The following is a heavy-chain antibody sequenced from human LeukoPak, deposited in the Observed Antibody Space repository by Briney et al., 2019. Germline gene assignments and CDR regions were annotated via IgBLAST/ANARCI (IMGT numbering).Heavy chain of an antibody. D-gene: IGHD3-10*01. V-gene: IGHV3-23*01. CDR2: ITNSGGST. CDR3: AKDPRLLWFGELLKEVGYYFDY. Sequence: PPGGSLRLSCAASGFSFSSYAMSWVRQAPGKGLEWVSVITNSGGSTYYADSVKGRFTISRDNSKNTLYLQMNSLRAEDTAVYYCAKDPRLLWFGELLKEVGYYFDYWGQGTLVTVSS. CDR1: GFSFSSYA. J-gene: IGHJ4*02.